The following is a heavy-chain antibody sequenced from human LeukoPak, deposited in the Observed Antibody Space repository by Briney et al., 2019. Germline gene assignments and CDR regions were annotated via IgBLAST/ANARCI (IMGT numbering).Heavy chain of an antibody. D-gene: IGHD2-2*01. V-gene: IGHV1-69*13. CDR3: ARGAEDCSSTSCYVNYYYMDV. CDR1: GYTFTSYA. J-gene: IGHJ6*03. CDR2: IIPIFGTA. Sequence: ASVKVSCKASGYTFTSYAISWVRQAPGQGLEWMGGIIPIFGTANYAQKFQGRVTITADESTSTAYMELSSLRSEDTAVYYCARGAEDCSSTSCYVNYYYMDVWGKGTTVTVSS.